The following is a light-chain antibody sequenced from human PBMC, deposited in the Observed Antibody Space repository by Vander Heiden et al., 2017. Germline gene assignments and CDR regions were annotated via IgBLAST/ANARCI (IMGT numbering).Light chain of an antibody. CDR3: QQFYTYPLT. Sequence: AIRMTQSPSSLSASTGDTVTITCRASQGISSNLAWYQQKAGKAPKLLIYAASTLQSGVPSRFSGSESGTDFTLTITSLQSEDFATYYCQQFYTYPLTFGGGTKVEI. J-gene: IGKJ4*01. V-gene: IGKV1-8*01. CDR2: AAS. CDR1: QGISSN.